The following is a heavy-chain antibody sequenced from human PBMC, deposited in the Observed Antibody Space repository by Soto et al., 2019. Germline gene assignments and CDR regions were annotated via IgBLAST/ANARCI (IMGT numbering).Heavy chain of an antibody. D-gene: IGHD3-3*01. CDR3: ARGITIFGVVTIGFGP. Sequence: SETLSLTCTGCGGSISSYYWSWIRQPPWKGLEWIGYIYYSGSTNYNPSLKSRVTISVDKSKNQFSLKLSSVTAAYTSVYYCARGITIFGVVTIGFGPSGQGTLVTVCS. J-gene: IGHJ5*02. CDR1: GGSISSYY. CDR2: IYYSGST. V-gene: IGHV4-59*01.